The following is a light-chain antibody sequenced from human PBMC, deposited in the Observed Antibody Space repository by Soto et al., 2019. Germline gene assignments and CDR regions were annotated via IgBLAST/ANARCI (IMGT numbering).Light chain of an antibody. V-gene: IGKV2-30*01. CDR1: QSLVYSDGNIY. J-gene: IGKJ5*01. CDR3: MQGTHWPPIT. Sequence: DVVLTQSPLSLPVTLGQPASISCRSTQSLVYSDGNIYLNWFQQGPGQSPRRLIYKVSNRDSGVPDRFSGSGSGTDFTLKISRVEAEDVGVYYCMQGTHWPPITFGQGTRLEIK. CDR2: KVS.